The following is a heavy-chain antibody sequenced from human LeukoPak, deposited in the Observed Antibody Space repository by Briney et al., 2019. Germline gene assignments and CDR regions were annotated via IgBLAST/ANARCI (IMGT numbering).Heavy chain of an antibody. CDR3: ARMGGYSGYATH. D-gene: IGHD5-12*01. V-gene: IGHV4-59*08. CDR2: IHYSGTT. CDR1: GGSISTYY. Sequence: SETLSLTCTVSGGSISTYYWSWIRQPPGKGMEWIGYIHYSGTTNYNPSLKNRVTISLDTSKNQFSLNLSSVTAADTTVYYCARMGGYSGYATHWGQGTLVTVSS. J-gene: IGHJ4*02.